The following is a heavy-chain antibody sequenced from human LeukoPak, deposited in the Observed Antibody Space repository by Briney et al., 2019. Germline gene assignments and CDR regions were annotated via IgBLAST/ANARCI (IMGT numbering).Heavy chain of an antibody. V-gene: IGHV3-53*01. CDR2: IYSGGGT. D-gene: IGHD3-22*01. CDR1: GFTVSSKY. CDR3: ARDAGSGDSYFWYFDL. Sequence: GGSLRLSCAASGFTVSSKYMSWVRQAPGKGLEWVSVIYSGGGTNYADSVKGRFTISRDISKNTLYLQMNSLRVEDTAVYYCARDAGSGDSYFWYFDLWGRGTLVSVSS. J-gene: IGHJ2*01.